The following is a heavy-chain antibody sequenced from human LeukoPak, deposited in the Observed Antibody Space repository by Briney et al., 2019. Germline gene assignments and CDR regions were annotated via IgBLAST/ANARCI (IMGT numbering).Heavy chain of an antibody. Sequence: SETLSLTCAVYGGSFSGYYWSWIRQPPGKGLEWIGEINHSGSTNYNPSLKSRVTISVDTSKNQFSLKLSSVTAADTAVYYCARHGFTIFGVVINRHNWFDPWGQGTLVTVSS. D-gene: IGHD3-3*01. V-gene: IGHV4-34*01. J-gene: IGHJ5*02. CDR2: INHSGST. CDR1: GGSFSGYY. CDR3: ARHGFTIFGVVINRHNWFDP.